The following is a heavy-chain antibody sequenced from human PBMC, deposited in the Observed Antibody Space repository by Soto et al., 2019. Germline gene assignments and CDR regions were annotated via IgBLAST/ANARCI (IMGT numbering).Heavy chain of an antibody. Sequence: GGSLRLSCAASGFTFSGYAMHWVRQAPGKGLEWVAVISYDGSNKYYADSVKGRFTISRDNSKNTLYLQMNSLRAEDTAVYYCASSFRSSSWYFDYWGQGT. CDR3: ASSFRSSSWYFDY. CDR2: ISYDGSNK. V-gene: IGHV3-30-3*01. D-gene: IGHD6-13*01. CDR1: GFTFSGYA. J-gene: IGHJ4*02.